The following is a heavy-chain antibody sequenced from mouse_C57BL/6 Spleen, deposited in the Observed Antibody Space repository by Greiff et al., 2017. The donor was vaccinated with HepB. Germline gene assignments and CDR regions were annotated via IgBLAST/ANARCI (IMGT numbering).Heavy chain of an antibody. CDR3: ARSQYYGLAMDY. CDR2: IYPGDGDT. Sequence: VQLQQSGPELVKPGASVKISCKASGYAFSSSWMNWVKQRPGKGLEWIGRIYPGDGDTNYNGKFKGKATLTADKSSSTAYMQLSSLTSEDSAVYFCARSQYYGLAMDYWGQGTSVTVSS. J-gene: IGHJ4*01. CDR1: GYAFSSSW. D-gene: IGHD1-2*01. V-gene: IGHV1-82*01.